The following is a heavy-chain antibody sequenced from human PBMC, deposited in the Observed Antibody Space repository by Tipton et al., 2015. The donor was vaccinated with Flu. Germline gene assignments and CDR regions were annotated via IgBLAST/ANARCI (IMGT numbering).Heavy chain of an antibody. J-gene: IGHJ4*02. CDR3: ARLSSNWYHQLDN. CDR2: VYYSGGT. CDR1: GGSISTSGYF. Sequence: TLSLTCTVSGGSISTSGYFWGWIRQPPGRGLEWIGSVYYSGGTHHNPSLKSRVSISVDTSKNQFSLELSSVTAADTAVYYCARLSSNWYHQLDNWGQGTLVTVSS. D-gene: IGHD6-13*01. V-gene: IGHV4-39*07.